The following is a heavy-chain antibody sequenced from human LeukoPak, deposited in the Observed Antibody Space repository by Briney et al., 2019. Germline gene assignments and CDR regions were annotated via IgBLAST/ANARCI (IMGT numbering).Heavy chain of an antibody. D-gene: IGHD3-16*02. CDR3: ARHIVGEQNFDY. CDR1: GFTFGAYW. CDR2: IKEDGSAQ. Sequence: GGSLRLSCAASGFTFGAYWMSWFRQAPGKGPGWVASIKEDGSAQYYVDSLEGRFTISRDNAKNSLYLQMDSMGVEDTAVYYCARHIVGEQNFDYWSQGTLVTVSS. V-gene: IGHV3-7*01. J-gene: IGHJ4*02.